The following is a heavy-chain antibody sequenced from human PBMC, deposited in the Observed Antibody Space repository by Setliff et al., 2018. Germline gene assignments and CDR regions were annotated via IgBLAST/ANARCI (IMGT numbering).Heavy chain of an antibody. CDR2: IYYSGST. CDR1: GGSISSHY. CDR3: ARVKIAILPAAIDY. V-gene: IGHV4-59*11. J-gene: IGHJ4*02. D-gene: IGHD2-2*01. Sequence: SETLSLTCTVSGGSISSHYWSWIRQPPGKGLEWIGYIYYSGSTNYNPSLKSRVTISVDTSKNQFSLKLSSVTAADTAVYYCARVKIAILPAAIDYWGQGTQVTVSS.